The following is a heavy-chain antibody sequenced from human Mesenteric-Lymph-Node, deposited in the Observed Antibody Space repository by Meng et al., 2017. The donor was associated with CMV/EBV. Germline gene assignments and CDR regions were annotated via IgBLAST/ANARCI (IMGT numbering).Heavy chain of an antibody. Sequence: ASVKVSCKASGYSFRTYGITWVRQAPGQGLEWMGGSIPIFGTTKSAQKFRDRVTISTDDSSNTAYMELNSLTSDDTAVYYCAREVGVQNWNDEKWFDPWGQGTLVTVSS. J-gene: IGHJ5*02. V-gene: IGHV1-69*05. CDR3: AREVGVQNWNDEKWFDP. CDR2: SIPIFGTT. CDR1: GYSFRTYG. D-gene: IGHD1-1*01.